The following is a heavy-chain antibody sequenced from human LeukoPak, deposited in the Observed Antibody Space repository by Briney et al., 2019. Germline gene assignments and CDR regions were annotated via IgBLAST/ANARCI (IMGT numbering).Heavy chain of an antibody. CDR1: GFTFSSYA. CDR2: ISGSGGST. V-gene: IGHV3-23*01. J-gene: IGHJ4*02. Sequence: GGSLTLSCAASGFTFSSYALSWVGQAPGKGLEWVSAISGSGGSTYYADSVKGRFTISRDNSKNTLYLQMNSLRAEDTAVYYCAKASYGDYRDFDYWGQGTLVTVSS. CDR3: AKASYGDYRDFDY. D-gene: IGHD4-17*01.